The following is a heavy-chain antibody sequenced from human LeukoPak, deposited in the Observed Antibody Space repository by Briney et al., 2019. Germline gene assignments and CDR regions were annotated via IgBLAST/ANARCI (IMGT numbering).Heavy chain of an antibody. Sequence: ASVTVSCKASGYTFTSYGISWVRQAPGQGLEWMGWISAYNGNTNYAQKLQGRVTMTTDTSTSTAYMELRSLRSDDTAVYYWARDAGYCSSTSCYSPRFDPWGQGTLVTVSS. CDR1: GYTFTSYG. CDR2: ISAYNGNT. J-gene: IGHJ5*02. CDR3: ARDAGYCSSTSCYSPRFDP. D-gene: IGHD2-2*01. V-gene: IGHV1-18*01.